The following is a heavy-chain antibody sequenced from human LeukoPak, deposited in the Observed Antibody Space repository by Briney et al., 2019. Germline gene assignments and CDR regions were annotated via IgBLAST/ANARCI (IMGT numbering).Heavy chain of an antibody. CDR1: RYTFTGYY. Sequence: ASVKVSCKASRYTFTGYYMHWVRQAPGQGLEWMGWINPNSGGTNYAQKFQGRVTVTRDTSISTAYMELSRLRSDDTAVYYCARDFVIAVAGRDAFDIWGQGTMVTVSS. CDR2: INPNSGGT. CDR3: ARDFVIAVAGRDAFDI. V-gene: IGHV1-2*02. J-gene: IGHJ3*02. D-gene: IGHD6-19*01.